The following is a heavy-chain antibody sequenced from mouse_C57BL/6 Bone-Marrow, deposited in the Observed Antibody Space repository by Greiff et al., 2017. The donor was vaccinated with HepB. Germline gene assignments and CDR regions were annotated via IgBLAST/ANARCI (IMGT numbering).Heavy chain of an antibody. CDR1: GYTFTSYG. J-gene: IGHJ4*01. V-gene: IGHV1-81*01. CDR3: ARDDGDSNYEDYAMDD. D-gene: IGHD2-5*01. Sequence: QVQLQQSGAELARPGASVKLSCKASGYTFTSYGISWVKQRTGQGLEWIGEIYPRSGNTYYNEKFKGKATLTADKSSSTAYMELRSLTSEDSAVYFCARDDGDSNYEDYAMDDWGQGTSVTVSS. CDR2: IYPRSGNT.